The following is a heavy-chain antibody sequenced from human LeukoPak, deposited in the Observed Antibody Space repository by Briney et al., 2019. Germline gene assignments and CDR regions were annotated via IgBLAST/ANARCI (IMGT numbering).Heavy chain of an antibody. CDR1: GGSISSSSYY. J-gene: IGHJ4*02. Sequence: SETLSLTCTVSGGSISSSSYYWGWIRQPTGKGLEWIGNIYYSGDTYYNPSLKSRLTMSVDTSNNQFSLKLRSVTAADTAVYYCARRLGSAMYFDYWGQGTQVTVSS. CDR3: ARRLGSAMYFDY. D-gene: IGHD5-18*01. V-gene: IGHV4-39*01. CDR2: IYYSGDT.